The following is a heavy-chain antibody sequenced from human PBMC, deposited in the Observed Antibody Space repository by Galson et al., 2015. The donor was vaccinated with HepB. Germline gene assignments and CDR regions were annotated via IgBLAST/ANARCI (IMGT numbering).Heavy chain of an antibody. V-gene: IGHV3-23*01. CDR1: GFTFSSHA. J-gene: IGHJ4*02. Sequence: SLRLSCAASGFTFSSHAMSWVRQAPGKGLELVSVISGSADSTTYTDSEKGRFTISRDNSKNTLYLQMNSLKAEDTAIYYCAKKYYYGSSFHYDLFDYWGQGTLVTVSS. CDR3: AKKYYYGSSFHYDLFDY. CDR2: ISGSADST. D-gene: IGHD3-22*01.